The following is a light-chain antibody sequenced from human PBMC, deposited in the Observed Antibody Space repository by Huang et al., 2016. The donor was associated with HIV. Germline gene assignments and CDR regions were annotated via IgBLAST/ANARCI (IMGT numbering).Light chain of an antibody. J-gene: IGKJ2*01. CDR1: HSLNGD. CDR3: HQYNTWPVT. CDR2: GAC. Sequence: TQSPVTLSMSLWERATLSCRASHSLNGDLAWYQMRPGHVLRLLLYGACSRAAGVPARFTGSGSETNFTLVVNNLQSEDFSLYYCHQYNTWPVTFGQGTSLE. V-gene: IGKV3-15*01.